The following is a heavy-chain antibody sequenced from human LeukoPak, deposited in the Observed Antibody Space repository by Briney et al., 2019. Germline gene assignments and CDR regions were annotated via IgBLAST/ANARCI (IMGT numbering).Heavy chain of an antibody. V-gene: IGHV3-48*04. D-gene: IGHD4-11*01. J-gene: IGHJ3*02. CDR2: ISSSSSTI. CDR3: ANPSNYGEVGAFDI. CDR1: GFTFSSYS. Sequence: GGSLRLSCAASGFTFSSYSMNWVRQAPGKGLEWVSYISSSSSTICYADSVKGRFTISRDNAKNSLYLQMNSLRAEDTAVYYCANPSNYGEVGAFDIWGQGTMVTVSS.